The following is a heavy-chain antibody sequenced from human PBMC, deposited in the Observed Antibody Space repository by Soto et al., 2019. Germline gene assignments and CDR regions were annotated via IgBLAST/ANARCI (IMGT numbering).Heavy chain of an antibody. CDR2: ISYDGSNK. J-gene: IGHJ5*02. D-gene: IGHD6-19*01. CDR1: GFKFGGYG. Sequence: GGSLRLSCAASGFKFGGYGVHWVRQAPGKGLEWVAVISYDGSNKYYADSVKGRFTISRDNSKNTLYLQMNSLRAEDTAVYYCAKDRVAVADNWFDPWGQGTLVTVSS. V-gene: IGHV3-30*18. CDR3: AKDRVAVADNWFDP.